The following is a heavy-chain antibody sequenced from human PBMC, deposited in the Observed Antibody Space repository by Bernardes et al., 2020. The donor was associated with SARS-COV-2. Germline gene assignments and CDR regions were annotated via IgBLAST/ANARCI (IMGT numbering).Heavy chain of an antibody. Sequence: SETLSLTCTVSGGSVSRGSDYWGWIRQPPGTGLEWIGSVSYSEITYYNPSLKSRVTISVDMSKNQFSLKVSAVTAADTAVYYCARGKTSIFGVLLPGEFDPWGQGTLVTVSS. D-gene: IGHD3-3*01. V-gene: IGHV4-39*01. CDR3: ARGKTSIFGVLLPGEFDP. J-gene: IGHJ5*02. CDR1: GGSVSRGSDY. CDR2: VSYSEIT.